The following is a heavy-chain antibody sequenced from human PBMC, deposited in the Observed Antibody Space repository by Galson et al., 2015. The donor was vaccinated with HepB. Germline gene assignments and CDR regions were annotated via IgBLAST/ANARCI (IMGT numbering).Heavy chain of an antibody. Sequence: SLRLSCAASGFIFSAYSMNWARQAPGKGLEWVAVISYDGSNKYYADSVKGRFTISRDNSKNTLYLQMNSLRAEDTAVYYCARDSGRQLLFYYYYGMDVWGQGTTVTVSS. D-gene: IGHD2-2*01. V-gene: IGHV3-30*03. CDR2: ISYDGSNK. CDR1: GFIFSAYS. CDR3: ARDSGRQLLFYYYYGMDV. J-gene: IGHJ6*02.